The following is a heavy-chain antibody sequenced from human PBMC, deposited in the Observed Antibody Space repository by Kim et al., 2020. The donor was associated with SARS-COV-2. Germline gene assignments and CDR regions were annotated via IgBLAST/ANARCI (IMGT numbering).Heavy chain of an antibody. CDR3: ARGEDY. J-gene: IGHJ4*02. CDR2: SGGST. Sequence: SGGSTYYADSVKGRFTISRDNAKNTLYLQMNSLRAEDTAVYYCARGEDYWGQGTLVTVSS. V-gene: IGHV3-66*01.